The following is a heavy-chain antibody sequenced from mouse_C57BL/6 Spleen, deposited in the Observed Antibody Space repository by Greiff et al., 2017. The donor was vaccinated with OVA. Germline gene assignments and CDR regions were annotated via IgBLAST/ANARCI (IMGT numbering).Heavy chain of an antibody. Sequence: VQLQQSGAELMKPGASVKLSCKATGYTFTGYWIEWVKQRPGHGLEWIGEILPGSGSTNYNEKFKGKATFTADTSSNTAYMQLSSLTTEDSAIYYCAREGSITTVVAYYFDYWGQGTTLTVSS. CDR2: ILPGSGST. V-gene: IGHV1-9*01. D-gene: IGHD1-1*01. CDR1: GYTFTGYW. CDR3: AREGSITTVVAYYFDY. J-gene: IGHJ2*01.